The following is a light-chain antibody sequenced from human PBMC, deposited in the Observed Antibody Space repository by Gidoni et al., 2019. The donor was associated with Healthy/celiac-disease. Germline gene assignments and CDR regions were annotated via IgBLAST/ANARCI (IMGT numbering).Light chain of an antibody. J-gene: IGKJ1*01. CDR2: DAT. V-gene: IGKV3-11*01. CDR3: QLQRT. CDR1: QSVSSY. Sequence: IVLTQSPPTLSLSPGESATLSGRASQSVSSYLAWYQQKPGQAPRLLIYDATNRATGLPARFSGSVSGTDFTLPICSLEPEDFAVYYCQLQRTFGQGTKVEIK.